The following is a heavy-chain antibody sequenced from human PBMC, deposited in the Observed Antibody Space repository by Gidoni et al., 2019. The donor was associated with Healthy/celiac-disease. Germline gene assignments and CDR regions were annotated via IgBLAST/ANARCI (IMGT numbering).Heavy chain of an antibody. CDR3: ARDLYGYSYGYLDP. D-gene: IGHD5-18*01. Sequence: EVQLVESGGGLVKPGGSLRLSCAASGFTFSSYSMNWVRQAPGKGLEWVSSISSSSSYIYYADSVKGRFTISRDNAKNSLYLQMNSLGAEDTAVYYCARDLYGYSYGYLDPWGQGTLVTVSS. J-gene: IGHJ5*02. CDR2: ISSSSSYI. V-gene: IGHV3-21*01. CDR1: GFTFSSYS.